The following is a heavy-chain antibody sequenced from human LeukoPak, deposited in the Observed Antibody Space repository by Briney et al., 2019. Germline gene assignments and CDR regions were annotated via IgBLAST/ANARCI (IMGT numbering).Heavy chain of an antibody. CDR2: ISSDGSVK. D-gene: IGHD4-11*01. CDR1: GFTFSSYS. J-gene: IGHJ4*02. CDR3: AKDSYSKGDY. V-gene: IGHV3-30-3*01. Sequence: GGSLRLSCAASGFTFSSYSIHWVRQAPGKGLEWVAVISSDGSVKYYADSVKGRFTISRDNAKNSLYLQMNSLRAEDTAVYYCAKDSYSKGDYWGQGTLVTVSS.